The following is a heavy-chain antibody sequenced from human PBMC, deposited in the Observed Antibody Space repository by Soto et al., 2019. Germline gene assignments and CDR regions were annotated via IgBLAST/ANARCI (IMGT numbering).Heavy chain of an antibody. CDR3: ARGRIVASIHDAFEI. CDR1: GYDFTSYG. Sequence: QGQLLQSGDEVKKPGASVRVSCRASGYDFTSYGISWVRQAPGQWLEWVSRISAYNGKRDTAQKFQRRVTMTLDTYTDTAHMELGDLTSADTAVYYCARGRIVASIHDAFEIWGQGTTVAVSS. CDR2: ISAYNGKR. V-gene: IGHV1-18*01. D-gene: IGHD2-21*01. J-gene: IGHJ3*02.